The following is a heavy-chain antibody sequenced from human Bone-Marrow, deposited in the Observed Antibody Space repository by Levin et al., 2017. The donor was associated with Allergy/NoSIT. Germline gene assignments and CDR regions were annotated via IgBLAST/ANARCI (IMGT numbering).Heavy chain of an antibody. CDR1: GFTFSSYG. J-gene: IGHJ4*02. CDR3: AKVGDYGGNSTFDY. CDR2: ISYDGSNK. Sequence: HPGESLKISCAASGFTFSSYGMHWVRQAPGKGLEWVAVISYDGSNKYYADSVKGRFTISRDNSKNTLYLQMNSLRAEDTAVYYCAKVGDYGGNSTFDYWGQGTLVTVSS. D-gene: IGHD4-23*01. V-gene: IGHV3-30*18.